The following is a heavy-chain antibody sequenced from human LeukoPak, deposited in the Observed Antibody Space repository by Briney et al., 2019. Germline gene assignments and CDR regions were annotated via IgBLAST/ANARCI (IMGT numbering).Heavy chain of an antibody. D-gene: IGHD3-10*01. CDR1: GFTFSSYE. Sequence: GGSLRLSCAASGFTFSSYEMNWVRQAPGKGLEWGSYVSSSGSTIYYADSVKGRFTISRDNAKSSLYLQMNSLRAEDTAVYYCARDWGYGSGSYFDYWGQGTLVTVSS. J-gene: IGHJ4*02. CDR2: VSSSGSTI. V-gene: IGHV3-48*03. CDR3: ARDWGYGSGSYFDY.